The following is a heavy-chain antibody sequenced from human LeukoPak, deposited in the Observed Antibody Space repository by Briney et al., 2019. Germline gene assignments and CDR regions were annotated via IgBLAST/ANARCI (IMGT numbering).Heavy chain of an antibody. V-gene: IGHV1-2*02. D-gene: IGHD1-26*01. CDR1: GYTFTSYG. J-gene: IGHJ6*03. CDR2: INPNSGGT. Sequence: GASVKVSCKASGYTFTSYGISLVRQAPGQGLEWMGWINPNSGGTNYAQKFQGRVTMTRDTSISTAYMELSRLRSDDTAVYYCATTSGSYYDYYYYYMDVWGKGTTVTISS. CDR3: ATTSGSYYDYYYYYMDV.